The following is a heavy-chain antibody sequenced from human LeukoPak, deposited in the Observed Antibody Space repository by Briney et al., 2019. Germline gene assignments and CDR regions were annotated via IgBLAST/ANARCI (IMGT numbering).Heavy chain of an antibody. D-gene: IGHD2-2*01. J-gene: IGHJ4*02. Sequence: GGSLRLSCAASGFPFSLYAMNWVRRAPGKGLGWVSYINDDSTDIHYADSVKGRFSISRDSARNTLYLQLSSLRAEDTAVYYCARDTFQPGLIDSWGQGTLVTVSS. CDR2: INDDSTDI. CDR3: ARDTFQPGLIDS. CDR1: GFPFSLYA. V-gene: IGHV3-21*05.